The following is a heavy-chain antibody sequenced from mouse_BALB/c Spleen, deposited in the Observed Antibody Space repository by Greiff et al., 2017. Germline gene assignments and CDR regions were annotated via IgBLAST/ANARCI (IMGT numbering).Heavy chain of an antibody. Sequence: VKLQESGAELVRPGTSVKVSCKASGYAFTNYLIEWVKQRPGQGLEWIGVINPGSGGTNYNEKFKGKATLTADKSSSTAYMQLSSLTSDDSAVYFCARQGAYWGQGTLVTVS. CDR3: ARQGAY. CDR2: INPGSGGT. J-gene: IGHJ3*01. V-gene: IGHV1-54*01. CDR1: GYAFTNYL.